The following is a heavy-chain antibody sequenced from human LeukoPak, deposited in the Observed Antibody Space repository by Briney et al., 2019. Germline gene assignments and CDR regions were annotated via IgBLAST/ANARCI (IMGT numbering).Heavy chain of an antibody. CDR1: GFTFSSYS. J-gene: IGHJ4*02. CDR2: ISSSGSYI. Sequence: GGALGLSCSASGFTFSSYSMNWGRPAPGEGLEWVSSISSSGSYIYYADSVKGRFTISRDNANKSLYLQLNSLRAEDTAVYFCAREPIYGLNFDYWGQGTLVTVSS. D-gene: IGHD2/OR15-2a*01. CDR3: AREPIYGLNFDY. V-gene: IGHV3-21*01.